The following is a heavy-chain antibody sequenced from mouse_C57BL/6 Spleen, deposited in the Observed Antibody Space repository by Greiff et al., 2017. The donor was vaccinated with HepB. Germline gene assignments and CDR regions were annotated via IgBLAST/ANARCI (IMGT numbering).Heavy chain of an antibody. CDR1: GYTFTSYW. V-gene: IGHV1-5*01. D-gene: IGHD2-14*01. CDR2: IYPGNSDT. Sequence: VHLQQSGTVLVRPGASVKMSCKTSGYTFTSYWMHWVKQRPGRGLDWIGVIYPGNSDTNYNQKFKGKAKLTAVTAASTAYMELSSLTNEDSAVYYSTCDRDYWGQGTTVTVSS. J-gene: IGHJ2*01. CDR3: TCDRDY.